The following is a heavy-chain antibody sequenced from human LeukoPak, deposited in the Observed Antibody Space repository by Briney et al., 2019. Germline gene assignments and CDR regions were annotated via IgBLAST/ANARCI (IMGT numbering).Heavy chain of an antibody. V-gene: IGHV1-24*01. CDR1: GYTLTELS. Sequence: ASVKVSCKVSGYTLTELSMHWVRQAPGKGLEWMGGFDPEDGETIYAQKFQGRVTMTRDTSTSTVYMELSSLRSEDTAVYYCARDPLFYCSSTSCYQGGYYMDVWGKGTTVTVSS. CDR3: ARDPLFYCSSTSCYQGGYYMDV. CDR2: FDPEDGET. J-gene: IGHJ6*03. D-gene: IGHD2-2*01.